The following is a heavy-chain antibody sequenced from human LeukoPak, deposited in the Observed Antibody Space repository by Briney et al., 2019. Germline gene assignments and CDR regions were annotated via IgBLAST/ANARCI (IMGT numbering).Heavy chain of an antibody. CDR2: INPSGGST. D-gene: IGHD2-2*01. V-gene: IGHV1-46*01. CDR1: GYTFTSYY. Sequence: ASVKLSCKASGYTFTSYYMHWVRQAPGQGLEWMGIINPSGGSTSYAQKFQGRVTMTRDTSTSTVYMELSSLRSEDTAVYYCARVSYCSSTSCYDVPFDYWGQGTLVTVSS. J-gene: IGHJ4*02. CDR3: ARVSYCSSTSCYDVPFDY.